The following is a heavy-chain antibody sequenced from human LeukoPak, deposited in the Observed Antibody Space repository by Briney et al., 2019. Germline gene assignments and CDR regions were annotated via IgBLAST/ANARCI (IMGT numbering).Heavy chain of an antibody. V-gene: IGHV3-74*01. CDR1: GFTFSGYW. CDR3: ARGGSYSHNAFDI. CDR2: INSDGSST. D-gene: IGHD3-10*01. J-gene: IGHJ3*02. Sequence: PGGSLRLSCAASGFTFSGYWMHWVRQAPGKGLVWVSRINSDGSSTSYADSVKGRFTISRDNAKNTLYLQMNSLRAEDTAVYYCARGGSYSHNAFDIWGQGTMVTVSP.